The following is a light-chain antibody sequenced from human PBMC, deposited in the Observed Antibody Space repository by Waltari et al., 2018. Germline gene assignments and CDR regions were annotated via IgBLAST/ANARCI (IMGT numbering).Light chain of an antibody. CDR1: VLAKKY. J-gene: IGLJ2*01. CDR2: KDS. CDR3: YSAADNSLV. Sequence: SYELTQPSSVSVSPGQTARITCSGDVLAKKYARWFQQKPGQAPLVVIYKDSEGPSGIPERFSGSSSGTTVTLTVSGAQVDDEADYYCYSAADNSLVFGGGTKLTVL. V-gene: IGLV3-27*01.